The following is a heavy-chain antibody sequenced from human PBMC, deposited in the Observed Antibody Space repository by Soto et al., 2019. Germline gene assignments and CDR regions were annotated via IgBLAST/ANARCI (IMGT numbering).Heavy chain of an antibody. Sequence: QVQLQESGPGLVKPSETLSLTCSVSDDSISRYYWSWIRQPPGKGLEWIGYIYYTGSTNYSPSLKSRVTISVDTSKNQVSLKLSSVTAADPAVYYCARHTYGSGYFYGMDVWGQGTTVTVSS. CDR1: DDSISRYY. D-gene: IGHD3-10*01. J-gene: IGHJ6*02. CDR3: ARHTYGSGYFYGMDV. CDR2: IYYTGST. V-gene: IGHV4-59*08.